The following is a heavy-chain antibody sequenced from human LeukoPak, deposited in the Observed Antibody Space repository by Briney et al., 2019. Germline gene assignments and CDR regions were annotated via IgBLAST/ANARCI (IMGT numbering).Heavy chain of an antibody. J-gene: IGHJ4*02. CDR3: AKDMKQWLAYYFDY. V-gene: IGHV3-74*01. CDR1: GFTFSSYW. D-gene: IGHD6-19*01. CDR2: INFDGSTT. Sequence: SGGSLRLSCAASGFTFSSYWMHWVRQAPGKGLVWVSRINFDGSTTSYADSVKGRFTISRDNAKNTLYLQMSSLRAEDTAVYYCAKDMKQWLAYYFDYWGQGTLVTVSS.